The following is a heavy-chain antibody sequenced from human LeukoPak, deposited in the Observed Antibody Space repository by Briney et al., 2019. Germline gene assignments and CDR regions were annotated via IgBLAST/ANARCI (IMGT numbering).Heavy chain of an antibody. V-gene: IGHV3-74*01. J-gene: IGHJ4*02. CDR3: GRVAKAAIDY. CDR1: GFPFSTYW. Sequence: GGSLRLSCAASGFPFSTYWMLWIRDAPGKGRVWVSRINYDGSGTTYADSVKGRFTISRDNAKNMLYLEMNSLRAEDTAVYYRGRVAKAAIDYGGQGSLVTVSA. CDR2: INYDGSGT.